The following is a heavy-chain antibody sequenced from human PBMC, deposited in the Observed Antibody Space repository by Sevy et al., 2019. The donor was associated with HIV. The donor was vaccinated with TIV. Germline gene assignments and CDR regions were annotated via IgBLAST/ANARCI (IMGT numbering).Heavy chain of an antibody. CDR3: ARGGEDIVVVPAGDDAFDI. CDR2: IKQDGSEK. Sequence: GGSLRLSCAASGFTFSSYWMSWVRQAPGKGLEWVANIKQDGSEKYYVDSVKGRFTISRDNAKNSLYLQMNSLVAEDMAVYYCARGGEDIVVVPAGDDAFDIWGQGTMVTVSS. V-gene: IGHV3-7*01. D-gene: IGHD2-2*01. CDR1: GFTFSSYW. J-gene: IGHJ3*02.